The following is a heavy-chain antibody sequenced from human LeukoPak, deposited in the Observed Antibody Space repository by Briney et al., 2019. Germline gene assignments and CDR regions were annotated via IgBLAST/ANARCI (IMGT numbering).Heavy chain of an antibody. J-gene: IGHJ4*02. V-gene: IGHV3-21*01. CDR1: GFTFSSYS. CDR2: ISSSSSYI. Sequence: PGGSLRLSCAASGFTFSSYSMNWVRQAPGKGLEWVSSISSSSSYIYYADSVKGRFTISRDNAKNSLYLQMNSLRAEDTAVYYCARDGDYSRWPIIDYCGQGTLVTVSS. CDR3: ARDGDYSRWPIIDY. D-gene: IGHD4-17*01.